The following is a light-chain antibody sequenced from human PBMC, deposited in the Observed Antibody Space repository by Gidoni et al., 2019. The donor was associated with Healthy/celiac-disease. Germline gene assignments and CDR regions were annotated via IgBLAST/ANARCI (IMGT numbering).Light chain of an antibody. CDR1: SSDVGSYHL. J-gene: IGLJ2*01. CDR2: EGS. Sequence: QSALTQPASVPGSPGQPITISCTGTSSDVGSYHLVSWYQQHPGKAPKLMIYEGSKRPSGVSNRFSGSKSGNTASLTISGLQAEDEADYYCCSYAGSSTVVFGGGTKLTVL. CDR3: CSYAGSSTVV. V-gene: IGLV2-23*01.